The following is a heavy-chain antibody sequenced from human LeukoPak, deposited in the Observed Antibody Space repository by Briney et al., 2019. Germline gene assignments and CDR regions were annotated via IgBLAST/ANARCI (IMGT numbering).Heavy chain of an antibody. D-gene: IGHD3-16*01. V-gene: IGHV6-1*01. Sequence: SQTLSLTCAISGDSVSTNSGAWHWIRQSPSRGLEWLGRTLYRSKWYNEYAPSVNSRITFNSDTSKNQLSLQLSSVTPEDSAMYYCARDGAGLSMSAYSLSSWGQGTLVTVTS. CDR2: TLYRSKWYN. CDR1: GDSVSTNSGA. J-gene: IGHJ5*02. CDR3: ARDGAGLSMSAYSLSS.